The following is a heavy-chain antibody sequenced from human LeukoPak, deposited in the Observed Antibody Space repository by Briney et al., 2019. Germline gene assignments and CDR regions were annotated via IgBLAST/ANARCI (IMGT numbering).Heavy chain of an antibody. CDR2: IYPGDSDT. J-gene: IGHJ5*02. V-gene: IGHV5-51*01. CDR3: ARLRVSQQLVLSEGQWWFDP. CDR1: RYSFTSYW. D-gene: IGHD6-13*01. Sequence: GESLKISCKGSRYSFTSYWIGWVRQMPGKGLEWMGIIYPGDSDTRYSPSFQGQVTISADKSISTAYLQWSGLKASDTAMYYCARLRVSQQLVLSEGQWWFDPWGQGTLVTVSS.